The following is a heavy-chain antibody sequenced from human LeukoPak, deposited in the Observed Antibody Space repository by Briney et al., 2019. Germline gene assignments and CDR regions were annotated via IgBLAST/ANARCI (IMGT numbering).Heavy chain of an antibody. D-gene: IGHD5-24*01. CDR2: IYYTGST. CDR1: GGSISSGGYY. J-gene: IGHJ4*02. Sequence: SETLSLTCTVSGGSISSGGYYWTWIRQHPGKGLEWIGYIYYTGSTFFNPSLKSRAIISVDTSKNQFSLKLSSVTAADTAVYYCARSDQRWLYSDYWGQGTLVTVSS. V-gene: IGHV4-31*03. CDR3: ARSDQRWLYSDY.